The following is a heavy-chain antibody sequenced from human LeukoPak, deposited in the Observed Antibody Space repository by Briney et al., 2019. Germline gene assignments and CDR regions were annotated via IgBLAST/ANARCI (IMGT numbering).Heavy chain of an antibody. CDR1: GGSISSYY. Sequence: SETLSLTCTVSGGSISSYYWSWIRQPAGKGLEGIGRIYTSGSTNYNPSLKSRVTMSVDTSKNQFSLKLSSVTAADTAVYYCARDLAVAGTYGMDVWGQGTTVTVSS. CDR3: ARDLAVAGTYGMDV. CDR2: IYTSGST. J-gene: IGHJ6*02. D-gene: IGHD6-19*01. V-gene: IGHV4-4*07.